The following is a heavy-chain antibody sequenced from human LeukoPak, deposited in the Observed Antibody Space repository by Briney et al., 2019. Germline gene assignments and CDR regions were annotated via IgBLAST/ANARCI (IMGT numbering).Heavy chain of an antibody. Sequence: GGSLRLSCAASGFTFSSYSMNWVRQAPGKGLEWVSSISSSSSYIYYADSVKGRFTISRDNAKNSLYLQMNSLRAEDTAVYYCARAKRGHYYDSSGVIDYWGQGTLVTVSS. CDR2: ISSSSSYI. D-gene: IGHD3-22*01. CDR3: ARAKRGHYYDSSGVIDY. CDR1: GFTFSSYS. J-gene: IGHJ4*02. V-gene: IGHV3-21*01.